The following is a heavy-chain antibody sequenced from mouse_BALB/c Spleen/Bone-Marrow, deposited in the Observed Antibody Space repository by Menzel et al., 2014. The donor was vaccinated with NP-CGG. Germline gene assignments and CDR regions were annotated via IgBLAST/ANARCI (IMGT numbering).Heavy chain of an antibody. D-gene: IGHD1-1*02. CDR3: ARRGGWFAY. CDR2: INTDSSTI. J-gene: IGHJ3*01. Sequence: EVKLVESGGGLVQPGGSPKLSCAASGFDFSRYWMSWVRQAPGKGLEWIGEINTDSSTINYTPSLKDKFIISRDNAKNTLYLQMSKVRSEDTALYYCARRGGWFAYWGQGTLVTVSA. CDR1: GFDFSRYW. V-gene: IGHV4-1*02.